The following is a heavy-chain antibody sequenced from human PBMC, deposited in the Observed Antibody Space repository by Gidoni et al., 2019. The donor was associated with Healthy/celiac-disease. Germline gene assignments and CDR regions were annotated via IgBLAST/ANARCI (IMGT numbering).Heavy chain of an antibody. V-gene: IGHV3-13*01. CDR1: GFTFSSDD. CDR3: ARSEEYYYYGMDV. Sequence: EVQLVESGGGLLQPGGSLRLSCAASGFTFSSDDMHWVCQATGKGLGWVTAIGTAGNTYYPGSVKGRFTITRENAKNSLYLQMNSLRAGDTAVYYCARSEEYYYYGMDVWGQGTTVTVSS. CDR2: IGTAGNT. J-gene: IGHJ6*02.